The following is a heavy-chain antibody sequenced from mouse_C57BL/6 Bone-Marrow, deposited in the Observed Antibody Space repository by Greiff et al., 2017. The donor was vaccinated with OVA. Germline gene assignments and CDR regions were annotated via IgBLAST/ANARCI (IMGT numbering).Heavy chain of an antibody. J-gene: IGHJ2*01. D-gene: IGHD1-1*01. CDR3: ASVSFGSSYVYFDY. V-gene: IGHV3-1*01. Sequence: EVQLVESGPGMVKPSQSLSLTCTVTGYSITSGYDWHLIRHFPGNKLEWMGYIRYSGSTNYNPTFKSRISITHDKSTNHSYLKLNSVTTEDTAKYYGASVSFGSSYVYFDYWGQGTTLTVSA. CDR1: GYSITSGYD. CDR2: IRYSGST.